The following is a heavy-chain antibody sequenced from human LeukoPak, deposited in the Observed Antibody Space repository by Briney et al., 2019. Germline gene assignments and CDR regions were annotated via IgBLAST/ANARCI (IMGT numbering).Heavy chain of an antibody. J-gene: IGHJ4*02. CDR3: ARVGASWYTFDY. CDR2: IYSGGSA. D-gene: IGHD6-13*01. V-gene: IGHV3-53*01. Sequence: GGSLRLSCVASGFTFSSYTMNWVRQAPGKGLEWVSVIYSGGSAYYADSVKGRFTISRDNSKNTLYLQMNSLRAEDTAVYYCARVGASWYTFDYWGQGTLVTVSS. CDR1: GFTFSSYT.